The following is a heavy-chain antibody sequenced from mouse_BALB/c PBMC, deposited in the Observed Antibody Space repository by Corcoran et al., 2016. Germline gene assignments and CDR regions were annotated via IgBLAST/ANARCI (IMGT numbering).Heavy chain of an antibody. CDR2: IDPENGNT. D-gene: IGHD1-3*01. CDR3: ANQVYFDY. V-gene: IGHV14-1*02. CDR1: GFNIKDYY. Sequence: EVQLQQSGAELVRPGALVKLSCKASGFNIKDYYMHWVKQRPEQGLEWIGWIDPENGNTIYDPKFQGKASITADTSSNTAYLQLSSLTSEDTAVYYCANQVYFDYWGQGTTLTVSS. J-gene: IGHJ2*01.